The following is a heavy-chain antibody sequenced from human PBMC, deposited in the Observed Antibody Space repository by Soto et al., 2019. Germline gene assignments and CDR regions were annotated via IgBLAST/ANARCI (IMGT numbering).Heavy chain of an antibody. CDR2: MNPNSGNT. Sequence: ASVKVSCKASGYTFTSYDINWVRQATGQGLEWMGWMNPNSGNTGYAQKFQGRVTMTRNTSISTAYMELSSLRSEDTAVYYCARAGLEWLLGYYYYGMDVWGQGTTVPVYS. D-gene: IGHD3-3*01. CDR3: ARAGLEWLLGYYYYGMDV. V-gene: IGHV1-8*01. J-gene: IGHJ6*02. CDR1: GYTFTSYD.